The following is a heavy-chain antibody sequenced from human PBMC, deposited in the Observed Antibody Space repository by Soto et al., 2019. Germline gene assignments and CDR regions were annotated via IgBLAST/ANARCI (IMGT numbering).Heavy chain of an antibody. V-gene: IGHV3-74*01. D-gene: IGHD2-21*01. CDR3: ARDMWSTTDYYYSLDV. CDR2: IRTDGRST. J-gene: IGHJ6*02. CDR1: GFTLSNYW. Sequence: PGGSLRLSCAAYGFTLSNYWMHWVRQVPGKGLVWVSHIRTDGRSTRYADSVEGRFTISRDNAKNTLYLQMDSLRDEDTAVYYCARDMWSTTDYYYSLDVWDQGTTVTRLL.